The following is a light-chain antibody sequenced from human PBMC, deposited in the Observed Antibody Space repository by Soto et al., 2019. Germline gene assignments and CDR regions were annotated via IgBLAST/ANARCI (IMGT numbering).Light chain of an antibody. CDR1: QGISYH. V-gene: IGKV1-27*01. Sequence: DLQMTQSPSSLSVSVGDRVTITCRASQGISYHVAWYQQKPGKVPKLLIYGASTLQSGVPSRFSGSGSGTDFTLTISSLQPEDFATYYCQKYNGAPRTFGQGTKVDIK. CDR3: QKYNGAPRT. CDR2: GAS. J-gene: IGKJ1*01.